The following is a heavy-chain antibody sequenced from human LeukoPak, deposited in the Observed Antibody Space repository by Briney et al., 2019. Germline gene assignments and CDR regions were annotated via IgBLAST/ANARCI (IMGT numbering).Heavy chain of an antibody. J-gene: IGHJ4*02. CDR2: INHSGST. Sequence: SETLSLTCAVYGGSFSGYYWSWIRQPPGKGLEWIGEINHSGSTNYNPSLKSRVTISVDTSKNQFSLKLSSVTAADTAVYYCAIAGSYGYDYWGQGTLVTVSS. V-gene: IGHV4-34*01. D-gene: IGHD5-18*01. CDR1: GGSFSGYY. CDR3: AIAGSYGYDY.